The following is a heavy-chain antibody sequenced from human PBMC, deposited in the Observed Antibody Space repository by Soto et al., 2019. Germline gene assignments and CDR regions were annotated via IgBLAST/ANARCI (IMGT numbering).Heavy chain of an antibody. CDR3: ARDLGKPAATLDY. D-gene: IGHD2-2*01. CDR2: IWYDGSNK. V-gene: IGHV3-33*01. CDR1: GFTFSSYG. Sequence: QVQLVESGGGVVQPGRSLRLSCAASGFTFSSYGMHWVRQAPGKGLEWVAVIWYDGSNKYYADSVKGRFTISRDNSKNTLYLQMNSLRAEDTAVYYCARDLGKPAATLDYWGQGTLVTVSS. J-gene: IGHJ4*02.